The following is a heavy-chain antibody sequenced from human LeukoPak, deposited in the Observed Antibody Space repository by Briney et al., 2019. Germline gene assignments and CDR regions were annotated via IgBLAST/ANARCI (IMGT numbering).Heavy chain of an antibody. D-gene: IGHD6-13*01. CDR2: INYSGST. CDR3: ASGRYSSSWYNSYYYYGMDV. J-gene: IGHJ6*02. Sequence: SETLSLTCAVYGGSFSGYYWSWLRQPPGKGLEWIGEINYSGSTNYNPSLKSRVTISVDTSKNQFSLKLSSVTAADTAVYYCASGRYSSSWYNSYYYYGMDVWGQGTTVTVSS. CDR1: GGSFSGYY. V-gene: IGHV4-34*01.